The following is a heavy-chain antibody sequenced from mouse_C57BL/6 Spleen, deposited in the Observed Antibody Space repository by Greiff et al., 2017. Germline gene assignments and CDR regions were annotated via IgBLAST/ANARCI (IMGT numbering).Heavy chain of an antibody. J-gene: IGHJ2*01. D-gene: IGHD3-3*01. Sequence: EVHLVESGGGLVKPGGSLKLSCAASGFTFSDYGMHWVRQAPEKGLEWVAYISSGSSTIYYADTVKGRFTISRDNAKNTLFLQMTSLRSEDTAMYYCARGGRLYFDYWGQGTTLTVSS. CDR3: ARGGRLYFDY. CDR1: GFTFSDYG. V-gene: IGHV5-17*01. CDR2: ISSGSSTI.